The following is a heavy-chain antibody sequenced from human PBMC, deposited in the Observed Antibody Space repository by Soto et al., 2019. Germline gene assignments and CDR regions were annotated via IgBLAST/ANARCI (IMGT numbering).Heavy chain of an antibody. CDR2: INHSGST. CDR3: AREVGSSGWYYDY. CDR1: GGSFSGYY. V-gene: IGHV4-34*01. Sequence: QVQLQQWGAGLLKPSETLSLTCAVYGGSFSGYYWSWIRQPPGKGLEWIGEINHSGSTNYNPSLKSRVTISVDTSKNQFSLQLSSVTAADTAVYYCAREVGSSGWYYDYWGQGTLVTVSS. D-gene: IGHD6-19*01. J-gene: IGHJ4*02.